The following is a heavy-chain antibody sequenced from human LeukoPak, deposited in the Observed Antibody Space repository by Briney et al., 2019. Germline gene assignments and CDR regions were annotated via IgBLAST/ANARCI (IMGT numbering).Heavy chain of an antibody. Sequence: PSETLSLTCTVSGGSISSSSNYWGWIRQPPGKGLEWIGSIYYSGSTYYNPSLKSRVTISVDTSKNQFSLKLSSVTAADTAVYYCAGTNRSAPAAYFQHWGQGTLVTVSS. D-gene: IGHD2-2*01. V-gene: IGHV4-39*01. CDR1: GGSISSSSNY. CDR3: AGTNRSAPAAYFQH. J-gene: IGHJ1*01. CDR2: IYYSGST.